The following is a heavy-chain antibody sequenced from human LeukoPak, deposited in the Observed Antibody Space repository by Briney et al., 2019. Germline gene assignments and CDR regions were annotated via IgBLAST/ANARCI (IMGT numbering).Heavy chain of an antibody. D-gene: IGHD6-6*01. CDR2: ISGSGGST. V-gene: IGHV3-23*01. J-gene: IGHJ6*03. Sequence: PGGSLRLSCAASGFTFSSYAMSWVRQAPGKGLEWVSAISGSGGSTYYADSVKGRFTISRDNSKNTLYLQMNSLRAEDTAVYYCAKRSSSSSFNDYCMDVWGKGTTVTVSS. CDR3: AKRSSSSSFNDYCMDV. CDR1: GFTFSSYA.